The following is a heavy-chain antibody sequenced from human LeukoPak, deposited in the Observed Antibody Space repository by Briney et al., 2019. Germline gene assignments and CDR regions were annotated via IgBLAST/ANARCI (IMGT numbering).Heavy chain of an antibody. Sequence: HPGGSLRLSCAASGFTFSSNGMHWVRQAPGKGLGWVAFIRYDGSDKYYADSVKGRIIISSDNSKNTLYLQMNSLRAEDTAAYYCANLPIRGSGSYYTDYWGQGTLVTVSS. CDR1: GFTFSSNG. J-gene: IGHJ4*02. V-gene: IGHV3-30*02. D-gene: IGHD3-10*01. CDR3: ANLPIRGSGSYYTDY. CDR2: IRYDGSDK.